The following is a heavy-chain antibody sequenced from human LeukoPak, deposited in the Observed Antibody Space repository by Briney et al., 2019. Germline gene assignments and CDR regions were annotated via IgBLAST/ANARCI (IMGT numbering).Heavy chain of an antibody. CDR2: IIPILGIA. CDR3: ARRGSGSYYYYYYGMDV. Sequence: GASVKVSCKASGYTLTGYSIHWVRQAPGQGLEWMGRIIPILGIANYAQKFQGRVTITADKSTSTAYMELSSLRSEDTAVYYCARRGSGSYYYYYYGMDVWGQGTTVTVSS. D-gene: IGHD3-10*01. V-gene: IGHV1-69*02. CDR1: GYTLTGYS. J-gene: IGHJ6*02.